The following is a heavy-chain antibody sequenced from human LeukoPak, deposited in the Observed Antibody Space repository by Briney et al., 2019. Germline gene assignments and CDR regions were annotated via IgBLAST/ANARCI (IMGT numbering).Heavy chain of an antibody. CDR1: GFTFSSYG. J-gene: IGHJ3*02. CDR3: AKDLAPELAWGAFDI. Sequence: GGSLRLSCTASGFTFSSYGMHWVRQAPGKGLEWVAVIWYDGSNKYYADSVKGRFTISRDNSKNTLYLQMNSLRAEDTAVYYCAKDLAPELAWGAFDIWGQGTMVTVSS. CDR2: IWYDGSNK. V-gene: IGHV3-33*06. D-gene: IGHD1-26*01.